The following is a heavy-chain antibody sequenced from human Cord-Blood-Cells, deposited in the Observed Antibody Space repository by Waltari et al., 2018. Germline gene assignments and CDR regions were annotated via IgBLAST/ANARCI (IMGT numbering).Heavy chain of an antibody. Sequence: EVQLVESGGGLVQPGGSLRLSWAASGFTSSSYWMSWVRQAAGKGLELVANIKQDGSEKYYVDSVKGRFTISRDNAKNSLYLQMNSLRAEDTAVYYCARESDYWGQGTLVTVSS. V-gene: IGHV3-7*01. CDR2: IKQDGSEK. CDR3: ARESDY. J-gene: IGHJ4*02. CDR1: GFTSSSYW.